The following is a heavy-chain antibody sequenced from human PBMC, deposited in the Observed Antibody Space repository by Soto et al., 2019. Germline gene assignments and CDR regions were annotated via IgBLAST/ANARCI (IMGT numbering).Heavy chain of an antibody. CDR3: AKDGEVPAAIFYYYYGMDV. CDR1: GFTFSSYG. D-gene: IGHD2-2*02. Sequence: LRLSCAASGFTFSSYGMHWVRQAPGKGLEWVAVISYDGSNKYYADSVKGRFTISRDNSKNTLYLQMNSLRAEDTAVYYCAKDGEVPAAIFYYYYGMDVWGQGTTVTVSS. J-gene: IGHJ6*02. V-gene: IGHV3-30*18. CDR2: ISYDGSNK.